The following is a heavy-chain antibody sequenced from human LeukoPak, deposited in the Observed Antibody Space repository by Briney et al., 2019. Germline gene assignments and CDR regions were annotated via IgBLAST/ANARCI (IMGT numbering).Heavy chain of an antibody. CDR2: ISDNGGST. V-gene: IGHV3-23*01. CDR3: ERGIQAPGKTHDY. Sequence: GVSLRLSCAASGFTFSSYAMSWVRQAPGKGLEWVSAISDNGGSTFYADSVKGRFTISRDNAKNTLYLQKDSLRAGDTPLYHCERGIQAPGKTHDYWGQGTLVTVSS. CDR1: GFTFSSYA. J-gene: IGHJ4*02.